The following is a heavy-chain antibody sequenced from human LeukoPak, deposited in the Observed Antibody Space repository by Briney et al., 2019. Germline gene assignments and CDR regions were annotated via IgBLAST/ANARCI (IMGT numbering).Heavy chain of an antibody. V-gene: IGHV3-23*01. CDR2: ISGSGGST. CDR3: AKDNSYYDYVWGSYRHFDY. J-gene: IGHJ4*02. Sequence: PGGSLRLSCAASGFTFSSYAVSWVRQAPGKGLEWVSAISGSGGSTYYADSVKGRFTISRDNSKNTLYLQMNSLRAEDTAVYYCAKDNSYYDYVWGSYRHFDYWGQGTLVTVSS. CDR1: GFTFSSYA. D-gene: IGHD3-16*02.